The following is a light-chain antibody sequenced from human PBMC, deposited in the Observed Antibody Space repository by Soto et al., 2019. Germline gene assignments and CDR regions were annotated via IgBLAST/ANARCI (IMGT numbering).Light chain of an antibody. CDR2: DVS. CDR3: SSYTSSNTYV. CDR1: SSDVGGYNY. Sequence: QSALTQPASVSGSPGQSITLSCTGTSSDVGGYNYVSWYQQHPGRAPKLIIYDVSNRPSGVSIRFSGSKSGNTASLTISGLQAEDEADYYCSSYTSSNTYVFGTGTKVTVL. J-gene: IGLJ1*01. V-gene: IGLV2-14*01.